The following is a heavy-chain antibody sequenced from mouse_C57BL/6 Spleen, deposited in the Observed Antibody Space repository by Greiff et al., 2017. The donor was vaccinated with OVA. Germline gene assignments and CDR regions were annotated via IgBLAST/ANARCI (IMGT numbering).Heavy chain of an antibody. V-gene: IGHV5-17*01. J-gene: IGHJ4*01. CDR3: ARIYDGYLYAMDY. CDR1: GFTFSDYG. D-gene: IGHD2-3*01. Sequence: EVQLVESGGGLVKPGGSLKLSCAASGFTFSDYGMHWVRQAPEKGLEWVAYISSGSSTIYYAYTVKGRFTISRDNAKNTLFLQMTSLRSEDTAMYYCARIYDGYLYAMDYWGQGTSVTVSS. CDR2: ISSGSSTI.